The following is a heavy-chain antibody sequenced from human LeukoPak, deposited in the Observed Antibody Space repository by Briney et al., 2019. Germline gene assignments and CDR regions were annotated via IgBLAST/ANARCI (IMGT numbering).Heavy chain of an antibody. CDR3: AKGVAGI. J-gene: IGHJ3*02. Sequence: SCKASGYTFTSYYMHWVRQAPGKGLEWVAVISYDGSNKYYADSVKGRFTISRDNSKNTLYLQMNSLRAEDTAVYYCAKGVAGIWGQGTMVTVSS. V-gene: IGHV3-30*18. CDR2: ISYDGSNK. CDR1: GYTFTSYY.